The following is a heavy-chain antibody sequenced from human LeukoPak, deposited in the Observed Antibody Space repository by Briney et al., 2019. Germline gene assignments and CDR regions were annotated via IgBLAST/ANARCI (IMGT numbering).Heavy chain of an antibody. CDR1: GFTFTTYW. CDR2: IKPDGGEK. Sequence: GGSLRLSCTASGFTFTTYWMSWVRQAPGKGLEWVANIKPDGGEKYYVDFVKGRFTISRDNAKNSVYLQMNSLRAEDTAVYYCAREDCDATSCYWGIIYWGQGTLVTVSS. V-gene: IGHV3-7*01. CDR3: AREDCDATSCYWGIIY. J-gene: IGHJ4*02. D-gene: IGHD2-2*01.